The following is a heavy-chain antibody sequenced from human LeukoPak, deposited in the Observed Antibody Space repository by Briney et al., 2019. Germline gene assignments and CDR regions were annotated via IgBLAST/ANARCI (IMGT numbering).Heavy chain of an antibody. CDR3: VRGGTSGSGDY. J-gene: IGHJ4*02. D-gene: IGHD3-10*01. Sequence: GGSLRLSCAASGSTFSGYWMHWVRQAPGKGLVWVSRINKDGSTITYTDSVKGRFTMSRDNAQNTLSLEMKSLRVEDTAVYYCVRGGTSGSGDYWGQGTLVTVSA. CDR2: INKDGSTI. CDR1: GSTFSGYW. V-gene: IGHV3-74*01.